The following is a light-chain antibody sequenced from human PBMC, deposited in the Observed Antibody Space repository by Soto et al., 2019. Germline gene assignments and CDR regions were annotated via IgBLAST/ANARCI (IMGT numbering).Light chain of an antibody. CDR3: SSYTSSSTLVV. V-gene: IGLV2-14*01. Sequence: QSVLTQPASVSGSPGQSITISCTGTSSDVGGYNYVSWYQQHPGKAPKLMIYEVSNRPSGISNRFSGSKSGNTASLTISGRQAEDEADDYCSSYTSSSTLVVVGGGTKVTVL. CDR2: EVS. CDR1: SSDVGGYNY. J-gene: IGLJ2*01.